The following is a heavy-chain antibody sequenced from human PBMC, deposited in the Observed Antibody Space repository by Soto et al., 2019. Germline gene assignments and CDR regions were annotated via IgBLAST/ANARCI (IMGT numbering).Heavy chain of an antibody. CDR1: GFTVSSYY. Sequence: EVQLVESGGGLVQPRGSLRLSCAASGFTVSSYYMTWVRQAPGQGLEWVSVISSGGSTYYADSVKGRFTISRDNSKNTLYLQMNRLRADDTAVYYCARDTLGGAYNFWHGGQGTLVTVSS. V-gene: IGHV3-66*01. J-gene: IGHJ4*02. CDR3: ARDTLGGAYNFWH. D-gene: IGHD3-3*01. CDR2: ISSGGST.